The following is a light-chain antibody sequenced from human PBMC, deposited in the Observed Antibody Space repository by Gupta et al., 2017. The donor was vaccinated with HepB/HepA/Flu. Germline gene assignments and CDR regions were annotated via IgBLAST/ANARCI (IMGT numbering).Light chain of an antibody. CDR1: QSISSSY. CDR2: GAS. CDR3: QREGPSTWT. J-gene: IGKJ1*01. Sequence: EIVLTQSPGTLSLSPGERATLSCRASQSISSSYLAWYQQNPGQAPRLLIYGASKRATGIPERFSGSGSGTDFTLTINRLEPEDFAVYYCQREGPSTWTFGQGTKVEIK. V-gene: IGKV3-20*01.